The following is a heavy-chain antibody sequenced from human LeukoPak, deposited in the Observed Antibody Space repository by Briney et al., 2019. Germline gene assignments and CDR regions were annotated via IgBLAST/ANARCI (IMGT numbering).Heavy chain of an antibody. CDR2: IWYDGSNK. J-gene: IGHJ4*02. Sequence: PGRSLRLSCAASGFTFSSYGMHWVRQAPGKGLEWVAVIWYDGSNKYYADSVKGRFTISRDNSKNTLYLQMNSLRAEDTAVYYCASLGYSYGFHYFDYWGQGTLVTVSS. D-gene: IGHD5-18*01. CDR1: GFTFSSYG. V-gene: IGHV3-33*01. CDR3: ASLGYSYGFHYFDY.